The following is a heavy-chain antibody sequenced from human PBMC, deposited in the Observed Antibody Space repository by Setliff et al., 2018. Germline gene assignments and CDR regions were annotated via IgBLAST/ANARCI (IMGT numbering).Heavy chain of an antibody. CDR1: GGSLNSGSYY. Sequence: SETLSLTCAVSGGSLNSGSYYWSWIRQSTERGLEWLGRLHTSGSTTYNPALNSRVTISIDTSKNQFSLKLSSVTAADAALYYCAASRAYTGAVEEWFLPKTFDFWGQGSPVTVSS. CDR3: AASRAYTGAVEEWFLPKTFDF. CDR2: LHTSGST. D-gene: IGHD3-10*01. V-gene: IGHV4-61*02. J-gene: IGHJ4*02.